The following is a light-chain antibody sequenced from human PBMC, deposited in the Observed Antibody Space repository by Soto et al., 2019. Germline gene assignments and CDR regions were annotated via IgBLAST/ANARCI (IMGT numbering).Light chain of an antibody. J-gene: IGLJ1*01. CDR3: SSYTITNILSYV. CDR1: SSDVGGYNY. Sequence: QSVLTQPASVSVSPGQSITISCTGTSSDVGGYNYVSWYQQHPGKAPKLLIYEVSNRPSGVSHRFSGSKSGNTASLTISGLQAEDEADYYCSSYTITNILSYVFGSGTKLTVL. CDR2: EVS. V-gene: IGLV2-14*01.